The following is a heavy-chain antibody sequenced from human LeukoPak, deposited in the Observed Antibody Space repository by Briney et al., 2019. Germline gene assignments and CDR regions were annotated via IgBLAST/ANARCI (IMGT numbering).Heavy chain of an antibody. D-gene: IGHD3-22*01. CDR1: HYSISSNYY. CDR2: IYHSGST. CDR3: ARSSGYMSY. Sequence: PSETLSLTCTVSHYSISSNYYWGWIRQPPGKGLEWIGSIYHSGSTYYSPSLKSRVTISVDTSKNQFSLKLTSVTAADTAVYCCARSSGYMSYWGQGTLVTVSS. V-gene: IGHV4-38-2*02. J-gene: IGHJ4*02.